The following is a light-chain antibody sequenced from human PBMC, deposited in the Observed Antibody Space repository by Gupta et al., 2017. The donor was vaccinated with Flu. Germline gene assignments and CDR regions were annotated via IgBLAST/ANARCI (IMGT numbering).Light chain of an antibody. CDR3: QVWDTSSSDHWV. CDR1: NIGTKS. V-gene: IGLV3-21*02. Sequence: SYVLTQPPSVSVAPGQTARITCGGNNIGTKSVHWYQQKPGQAPVLVVHDDSDRPSGIPERFSGSNSGNTATLTLSRVEVGDEADYYCQVWDTSSSDHWVFGGGTTLTVL. CDR2: DDS. J-gene: IGLJ3*02.